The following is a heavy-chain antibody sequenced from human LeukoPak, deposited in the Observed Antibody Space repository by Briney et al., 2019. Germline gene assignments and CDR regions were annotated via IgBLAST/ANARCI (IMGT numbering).Heavy chain of an antibody. V-gene: IGHV7-4-1*02. J-gene: IGHJ4*02. CDR1: GYTFTNYT. Sequence: ASVKVSCKASGYTFTNYTLNWVRQAPGQGLEWMGWIDTNTGNPTYAQGFIGRFVFSLDTSVTTAYLQISSLKAEDTAVYYCARDSSYYDSSLDYWGQGTLVTVSS. D-gene: IGHD3-22*01. CDR2: IDTNTGNP. CDR3: ARDSSYYDSSLDY.